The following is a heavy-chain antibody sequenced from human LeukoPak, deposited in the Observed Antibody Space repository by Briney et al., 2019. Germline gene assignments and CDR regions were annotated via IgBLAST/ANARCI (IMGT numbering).Heavy chain of an antibody. CDR3: AREVAARKANWFDP. CDR1: GGSISSYY. D-gene: IGHD6-25*01. J-gene: IGHJ5*02. Sequence: SETLSLTCTVSGGSISSYYWSWIRQPPGKGLEWIGYIYYSGSTNYNPSLKSRVTISVDTSKNQFSLKLSSVTAADTAVYYCAREVAARKANWFDPWGQGTLVTVSS. CDR2: IYYSGST. V-gene: IGHV4-59*01.